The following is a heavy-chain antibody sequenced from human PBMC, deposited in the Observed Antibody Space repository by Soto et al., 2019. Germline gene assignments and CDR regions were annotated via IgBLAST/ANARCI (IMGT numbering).Heavy chain of an antibody. CDR2: ISYDGSNK. Sequence: QVQLVESGGGVVQPGRSLRLSCAASGFTFSSYAMHWVRQAPGKGLEWVAVISYDGSNKYYADSVKGRFTISRDNSKNTLYLQMNSLRAEDTAVYYCARDLFEVATTTFGAFDIWGQGTMVTVSS. D-gene: IGHD5-12*01. CDR1: GFTFSSYA. J-gene: IGHJ3*02. CDR3: ARDLFEVATTTFGAFDI. V-gene: IGHV3-30-3*01.